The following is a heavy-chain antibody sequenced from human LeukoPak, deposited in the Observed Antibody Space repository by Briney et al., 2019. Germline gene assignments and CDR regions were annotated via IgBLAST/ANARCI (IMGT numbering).Heavy chain of an antibody. Sequence: GGSLRLSCAASGFTFSSYSMNWVRQAPGKGLEWVSSISSSSSYIYYADSVKGRFTISRDNAKNSLYLQMNSLRAKDTAVYYCARDDCSSTSCYHYGMDVWGQGTTVTVSS. CDR1: GFTFSSYS. J-gene: IGHJ6*02. CDR3: ARDDCSSTSCYHYGMDV. V-gene: IGHV3-21*01. D-gene: IGHD2-2*01. CDR2: ISSSSSYI.